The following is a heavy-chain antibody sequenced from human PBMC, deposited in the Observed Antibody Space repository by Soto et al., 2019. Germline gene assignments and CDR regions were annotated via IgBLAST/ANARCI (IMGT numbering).Heavy chain of an antibody. J-gene: IGHJ4*02. CDR1: GYTFINHG. CDR2: ISGNNGNT. V-gene: IGHV1-18*01. Sequence: DSVQLSCKASGYTFINHGISWVRQAPGQGLEWMGWISGNNGNTKYARKFQGRVTMTTDTSTSTAYMELRSLRSNDTAVYYCARDFYPLAYYFDEWGQGNLVTVSS. CDR3: ARDFYPLAYYFDE.